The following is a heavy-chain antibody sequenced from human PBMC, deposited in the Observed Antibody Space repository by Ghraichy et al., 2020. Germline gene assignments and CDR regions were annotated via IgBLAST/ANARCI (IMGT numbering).Heavy chain of an antibody. Sequence: SGPTLVKPTQTLTLTCTFSGFSLSTSGVGVGWIRQPPGKALEWLALIYWDDDKRYSPSLKSRLTITKDTSKNQVVLTMTNMDPVDTATYYCAHTLYGDYGAADGYWGQGTLVTVSS. V-gene: IGHV2-5*02. J-gene: IGHJ4*02. D-gene: IGHD4-17*01. CDR3: AHTLYGDYGAADGY. CDR2: IYWDDDK. CDR1: GFSLSTSGVG.